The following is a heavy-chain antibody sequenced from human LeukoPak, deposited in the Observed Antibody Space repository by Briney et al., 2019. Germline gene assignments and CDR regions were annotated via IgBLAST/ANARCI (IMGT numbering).Heavy chain of an antibody. Sequence: ASVKVSCKASGHSFTNYAINWVRQAPGQGLEWMGWISGYTGNTNYAQKFQGRITMTANTSTNTASMELRSLRSDDTAVYYCARPANLYYASDAFDIWGQGTMVTVSS. CDR2: ISGYTGNT. D-gene: IGHD3-16*01. V-gene: IGHV1-18*01. J-gene: IGHJ3*02. CDR3: ARPANLYYASDAFDI. CDR1: GHSFTNYA.